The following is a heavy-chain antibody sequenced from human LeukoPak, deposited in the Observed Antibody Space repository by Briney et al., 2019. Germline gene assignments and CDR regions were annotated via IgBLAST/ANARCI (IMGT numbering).Heavy chain of an antibody. D-gene: IGHD7-27*01. Sequence: SETLSLTCTVSGGSISSSSYYWGWIRQPPGKGLEWIGSIYYSGSTYYNPSLKSRVTISVDTSKNQFSLKLSSVTAADTAVCYCARHNNWGDYFDYWGQGTLVTVSS. CDR3: ARHNNWGDYFDY. CDR1: GGSISSSSYY. J-gene: IGHJ4*02. V-gene: IGHV4-39*01. CDR2: IYYSGST.